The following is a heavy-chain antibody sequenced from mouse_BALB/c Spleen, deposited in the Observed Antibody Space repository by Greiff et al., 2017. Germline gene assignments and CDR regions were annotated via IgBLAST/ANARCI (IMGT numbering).Heavy chain of an antibody. D-gene: IGHD2-3*01. CDR3: ARRLIYDVSPFDY. Sequence: VQLQQSGAELVRPGTSVKVSCKASGYAFTNYLIEWVKQRPGQGLEWIGVINPGSGGTNYNEKFKGKATLNADKSSSTAYMQLSSLTSDDSAVYFCARRLIYDVSPFDYWGQGTTLTVSS. V-gene: IGHV1-54*01. CDR2: INPGSGGT. CDR1: GYAFTNYL. J-gene: IGHJ2*01.